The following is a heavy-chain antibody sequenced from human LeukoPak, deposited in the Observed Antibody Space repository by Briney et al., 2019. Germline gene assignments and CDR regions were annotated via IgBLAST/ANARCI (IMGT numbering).Heavy chain of an antibody. CDR3: ARGDLYYYDSSGGDY. V-gene: IGHV3-7*01. CDR1: GFSFRAYW. J-gene: IGHJ4*02. CDR2: IQQEEIEK. D-gene: IGHD3-22*01. Sequence: GGSLRLSCVASGFSFRAYWMRWVRQAPGKGLEWVANIQQEEIEKYYDDSVKGRFTISRDNAKNSLYLQMNSLRAEDTAVYYCARGDLYYYDSSGGDYCGQGTLVTVSS.